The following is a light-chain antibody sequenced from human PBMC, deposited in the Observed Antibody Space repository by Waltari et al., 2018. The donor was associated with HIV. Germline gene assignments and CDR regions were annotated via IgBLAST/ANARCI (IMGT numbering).Light chain of an antibody. J-gene: IGKJ1*01. CDR3: LQYNTYPWT. V-gene: IGKV1-16*02. CDR1: QGISNY. Sequence: DIQMSMTPSPHSASIAERDTTTRRASQGISNYLAWFQQKSGKAPKSLIYAASNWHSAVPSKFSGSGSGTDFALTINSLQPEDIATYYCLQYNTYPWTFGQGTKVEI. CDR2: AAS.